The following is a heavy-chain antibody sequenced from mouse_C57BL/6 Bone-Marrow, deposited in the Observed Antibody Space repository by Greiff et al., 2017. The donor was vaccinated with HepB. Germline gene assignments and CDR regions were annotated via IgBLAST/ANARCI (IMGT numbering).Heavy chain of an antibody. CDR3: ASLITTVVYWYFDV. D-gene: IGHD1-1*01. Sequence: VQLQQPGAELVKPGASVKLSCKASGYTFTSYWMHWVKQRPGQGLEWIGMIHPNSGSTNYNEKFKSKAKLTVDKSSSTAYMQLSSLTSEDSAVYYCASLITTVVYWYFDVWGTGTTVTVSS. CDR1: GYTFTSYW. CDR2: IHPNSGST. J-gene: IGHJ1*03. V-gene: IGHV1-64*01.